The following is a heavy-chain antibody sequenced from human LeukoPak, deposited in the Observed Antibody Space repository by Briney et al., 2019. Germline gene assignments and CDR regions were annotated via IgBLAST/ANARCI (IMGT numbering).Heavy chain of an antibody. CDR1: GFTFDDYA. CDR2: ISWNSGSI. V-gene: IGHV3-9*01. D-gene: IGHD2-15*01. J-gene: IGHJ5*02. CDR3: AKEDCSGGSCYFWFDP. Sequence: SGGSLILSCAASGFTFDDYAMHWVRQAPGKGLEWVSGISWNSGSIGYADSVKGRFTISRDNAKNSLYLQMNSLRAEDTALYYCAKEDCSGGSCYFWFDPWGQGTLVTVSS.